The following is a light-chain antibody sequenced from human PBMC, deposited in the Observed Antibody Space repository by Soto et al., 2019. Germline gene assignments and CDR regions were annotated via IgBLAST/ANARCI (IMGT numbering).Light chain of an antibody. J-gene: IGLJ1*01. CDR1: SADVGGYAY. CDR2: EVS. CDR3: CSYAGSYTWV. Sequence: QSALTQPASVSGSPGQSITISCTGTSADVGGYAYVSWYQKYPGKAPKLVISEVSDRPSGVSNRFSGSKSGNTASLTISGLQAEDEADYYCCSYAGSYTWVFGSGTKLTVL. V-gene: IGLV2-14*01.